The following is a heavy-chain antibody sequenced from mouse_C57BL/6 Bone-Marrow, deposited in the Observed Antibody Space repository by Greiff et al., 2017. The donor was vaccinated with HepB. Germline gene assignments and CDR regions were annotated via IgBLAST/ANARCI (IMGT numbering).Heavy chain of an antibody. CDR2: ISYDGSN. D-gene: IGHD3-2*02. J-gene: IGHJ4*01. V-gene: IGHV3-6*01. CDR3: ARAKTAQAKAYYAMDY. Sequence: EVKLLESGPGLVKPSQSLSLTCSVTGYSITSGYYWNWIRQFPGNKLEWMGYISYDGSNNYNPSLKNRISITRDTSKNQFFLKLNSVTTEDTATYYCARAKTAQAKAYYAMDYWGKGTSVTVAS. CDR1: GYSITSGYY.